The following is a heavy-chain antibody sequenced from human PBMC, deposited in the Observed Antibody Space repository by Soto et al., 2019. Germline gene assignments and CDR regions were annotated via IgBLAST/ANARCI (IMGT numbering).Heavy chain of an antibody. Sequence: PGGSLRLFCAASGFSFSDYYMSWIRQAPGKGLEWVSYISSSGDTKLYAESVKGRFTISRDNARNSLHLEMNSLRAEDTAVYYCAKPLSLYSSSYLDYWAQGTLVTVSS. D-gene: IGHD6-13*01. CDR1: GFSFSDYY. V-gene: IGHV3-11*01. J-gene: IGHJ4*02. CDR3: AKPLSLYSSSYLDY. CDR2: ISSSGDTK.